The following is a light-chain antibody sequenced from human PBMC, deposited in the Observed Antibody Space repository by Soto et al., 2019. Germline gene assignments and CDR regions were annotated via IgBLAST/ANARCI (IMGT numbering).Light chain of an antibody. V-gene: IGLV2-14*01. J-gene: IGLJ1*01. CDR1: RSDVGAYNY. CDR2: EVT. CDR3: SSYAGSNTFI. Sequence: QSVLTQPASVSGSPGQSIAISCTGTRSDVGAYNYVSWYQQHPGKAPKLMISEVTNRPSGVSDRFSGSKSGNTASLTISGLQAEDEADYYCSSYAGSNTFIFGSGTKVTVL.